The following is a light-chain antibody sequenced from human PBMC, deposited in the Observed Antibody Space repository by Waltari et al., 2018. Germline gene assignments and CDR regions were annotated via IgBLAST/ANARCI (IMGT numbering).Light chain of an antibody. CDR1: GSNIRAGYA. Sequence: QSVLTQPPSVSGAPGQRVPITCTASGSNIRAGYAVHWYQQLPRAAPKLLIYGSTSRPLGVPARFFGSTSGTSASLAIIGLQAEDEADYYCQSYDTSLSVVFGGGTKLTVL. CDR3: QSYDTSLSVV. V-gene: IGLV1-40*01. J-gene: IGLJ3*02. CDR2: GST.